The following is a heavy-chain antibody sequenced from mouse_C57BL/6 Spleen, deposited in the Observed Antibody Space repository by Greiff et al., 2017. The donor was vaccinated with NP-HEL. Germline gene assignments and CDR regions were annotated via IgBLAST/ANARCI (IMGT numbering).Heavy chain of an antibody. CDR3: ASERTGTDFDY. J-gene: IGHJ2*01. Sequence: QVQLQQPGTELVKPGASVKLSCKASGYTFTSYWLHWVKQRPGQGLQWIGNINPSNGGTTSNEKFKSKATLTVYNASSTAYMQLSSLTSEDSAVYYCASERTGTDFDYWGQGTTL. V-gene: IGHV1-53*01. CDR1: GYTFTSYW. D-gene: IGHD4-1*01. CDR2: INPSNGGT.